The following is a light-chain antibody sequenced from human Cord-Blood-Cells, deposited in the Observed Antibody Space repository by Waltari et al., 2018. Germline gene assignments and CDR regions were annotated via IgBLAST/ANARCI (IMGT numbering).Light chain of an antibody. V-gene: IGLV2-23*01. Sequence: QSALTQPASVSGSPGQSITIPCTGTSSDVGSYNLVSWYQQHPGKAPKLMIYEGSKLPSGVSNRFSGSKSGNTASLTISGLQAEDEADYYCCSYAGSSTFGVFGGGTKLTVL. CDR3: CSYAGSSTFGV. CDR2: EGS. CDR1: SSDVGSYNL. J-gene: IGLJ3*02.